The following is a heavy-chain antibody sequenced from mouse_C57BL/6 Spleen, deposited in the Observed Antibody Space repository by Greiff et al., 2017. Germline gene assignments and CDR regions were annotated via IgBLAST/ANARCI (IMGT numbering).Heavy chain of an antibody. D-gene: IGHD3-2*02. CDR3: AREAAQATVEY. Sequence: QVQLQQSGAELVKPGASVKLSCKASGYTFTSYWMHWVKQRPGQGLEWIGMIHPNSGSTNYNEKFKSKATLTVDKSSSTAYMQLSSLTSEDAAVYYCAREAAQATVEYWGQGTTLTVSS. CDR2: IHPNSGST. V-gene: IGHV1-64*01. CDR1: GYTFTSYW. J-gene: IGHJ2*01.